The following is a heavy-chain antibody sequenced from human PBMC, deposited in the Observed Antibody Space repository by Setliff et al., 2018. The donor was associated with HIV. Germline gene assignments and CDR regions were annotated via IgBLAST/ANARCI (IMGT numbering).Heavy chain of an antibody. V-gene: IGHV1-2*02. CDR3: ARALDSSADIVGYFDF. J-gene: IGHJ4*02. D-gene: IGHD1-26*01. Sequence: ASVKVSCKASGYTFIGYNMHWVRQAPGQGLEWMGWINPSSGGTNYAQKFQGRVIMTRDTSISTAYMELSRLRSDDTAVYYCARALDSSADIVGYFDFWGQGMLVTVSS. CDR1: GYTFIGYN. CDR2: INPSSGGT.